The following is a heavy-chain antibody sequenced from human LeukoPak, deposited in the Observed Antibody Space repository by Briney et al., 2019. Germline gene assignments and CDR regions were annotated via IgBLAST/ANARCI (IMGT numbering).Heavy chain of an antibody. D-gene: IGHD2-21*01. CDR2: IYSGGNT. J-gene: IGHJ4*02. CDR3: ARGYSSDN. CDR1: GFTVSSNY. Sequence: PGGSLRLSCAASGFTVSSNYMSWVRQAAGKGLEWVSVIYSGGNTYYADSVKGRFTISRDNSKNTLNLQMNSLRAEDAAVYYCARGYSSDNWGQGTLVTVSS. V-gene: IGHV3-66*01.